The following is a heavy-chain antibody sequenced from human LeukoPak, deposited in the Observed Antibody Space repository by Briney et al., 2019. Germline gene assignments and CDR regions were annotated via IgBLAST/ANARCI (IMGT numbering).Heavy chain of an antibody. Sequence: ASVKVSCKASGYTFTGYYMHWVRQAPGQGIEWMGWINPNSGGTNYAQKFQGRVTMTRDTSISTAYMELSRLRSDDTAVYYCARDLGPPAPFDYWGQGTLVTVSS. D-gene: IGHD1-26*01. J-gene: IGHJ4*02. CDR2: INPNSGGT. V-gene: IGHV1-2*02. CDR3: ARDLGPPAPFDY. CDR1: GYTFTGYY.